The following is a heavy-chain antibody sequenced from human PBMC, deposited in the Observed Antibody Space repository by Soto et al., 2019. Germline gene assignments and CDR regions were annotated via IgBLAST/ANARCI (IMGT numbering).Heavy chain of an antibody. CDR3: VRVASSGWYKGGY. Sequence: QILLVQSGAEVKKPGASVKVSCKASGYTFTNYDIGWVRQAPGQGLEWMGWISPYSGNTKYAQKFQGRVTMTTDTSTTKAYMELRSLISDDTAVFYCVRVASSGWYKGGYWGQGTLVTVSS. D-gene: IGHD6-19*01. CDR1: GYTFTNYD. V-gene: IGHV1-18*01. J-gene: IGHJ4*02. CDR2: ISPYSGNT.